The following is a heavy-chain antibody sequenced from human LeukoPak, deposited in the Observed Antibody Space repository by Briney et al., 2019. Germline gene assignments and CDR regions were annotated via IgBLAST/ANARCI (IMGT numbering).Heavy chain of an antibody. J-gene: IGHJ5*02. Sequence: GGSLRLSCAASGFTFSSYGMHWVRQAPGMGLEWVAFIRYDGSNKYYADSVKGRFTISRDNSKNTLYLQMNSLRAEDTAVYYCAKVEGCSSTSCYGNWFDPWGQGTLVTVSS. D-gene: IGHD2-2*01. CDR1: GFTFSSYG. V-gene: IGHV3-30*02. CDR3: AKVEGCSSTSCYGNWFDP. CDR2: IRYDGSNK.